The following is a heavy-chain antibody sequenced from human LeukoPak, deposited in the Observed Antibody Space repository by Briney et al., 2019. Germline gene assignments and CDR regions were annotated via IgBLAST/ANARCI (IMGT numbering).Heavy chain of an antibody. CDR2: MNPNSGNT. CDR3: ARGPVIVGAIPYFQH. CDR1: GYTFTSYD. D-gene: IGHD1-26*01. J-gene: IGHJ1*01. V-gene: IGHV1-8*03. Sequence: VASVKVSCKASGYTFTSYDINWVRPATGQGLEWMGWMNPNSGNTGYAQKFQGRVTITRNTSISTAYMELSSLRSEDTAVYYCARGPVIVGAIPYFQHWGQGTLVTVSS.